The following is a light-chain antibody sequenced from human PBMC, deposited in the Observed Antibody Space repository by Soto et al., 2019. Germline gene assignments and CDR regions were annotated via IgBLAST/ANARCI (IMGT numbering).Light chain of an antibody. J-gene: IGKJ1*01. V-gene: IGKV3-20*01. CDR2: GGS. CDR3: QQYGSSPRT. Sequence: EIVLTRSPGTRSLSPGEIGTLSFMASQSVSSNHLAWYQQKPGQAPRLLIYGGSSRATGIPDRFSGSGSGTDFSLTISRLEAEDFAVYYCQQYGSSPRTFGQGTKVDIK. CDR1: QSVSSNH.